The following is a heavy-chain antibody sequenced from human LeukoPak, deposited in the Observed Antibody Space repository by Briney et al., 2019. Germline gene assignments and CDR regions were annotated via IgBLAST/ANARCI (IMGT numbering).Heavy chain of an antibody. CDR2: IFYSGST. Sequence: PGKGLEXXGYIFYSGSTTYNPSLSSRLTISVDTSKNQFSLELSSVTAADTAVYYCARQGTSGSYLTGLDVWGQGTTVTVSS. V-gene: IGHV4-59*08. J-gene: IGHJ6*02. CDR3: ARQGTSGSYLTGLDV. D-gene: IGHD3-22*01.